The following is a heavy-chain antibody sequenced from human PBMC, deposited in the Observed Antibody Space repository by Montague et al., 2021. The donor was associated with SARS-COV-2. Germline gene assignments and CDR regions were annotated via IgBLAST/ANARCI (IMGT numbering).Heavy chain of an antibody. CDR2: INNSGST. CDR3: AGGHRGCSGSSCNGGFRRGAFDY. D-gene: IGHD2-2*01. CDR1: GGAFSGFY. V-gene: IGHV4-34*01. Sequence: SETLSLTCAVYGGAFSGFYWSWIRQAPGKGLEWIGEINNSGSTNYNPSLKRRVTISLNTSKNQFSLNMYSLTAADTAVYFCAGGHRGCSGSSCNGGFRRGAFDYWGQGTLVTVSS. J-gene: IGHJ4*02.